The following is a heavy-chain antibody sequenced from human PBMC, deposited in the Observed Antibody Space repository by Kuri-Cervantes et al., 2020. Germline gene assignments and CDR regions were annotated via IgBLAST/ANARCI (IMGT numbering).Heavy chain of an antibody. Sequence: ASVKVSCKASGYTFTNYAIIWVRQAPGQGLEWMGWISAYNGDRNYEQKVQGRVTMTTDTSTSAGYLELRSLRSDDTALYYCARGHCSGGRCHGDYWGQGTLVTVSS. CDR1: GYTFTNYA. CDR3: ARGHCSGGRCHGDY. D-gene: IGHD2-15*01. V-gene: IGHV1-18*01. CDR2: ISAYNGDR. J-gene: IGHJ4*02.